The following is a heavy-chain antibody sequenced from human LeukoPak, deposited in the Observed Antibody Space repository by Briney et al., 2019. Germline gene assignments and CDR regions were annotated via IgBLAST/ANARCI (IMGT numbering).Heavy chain of an antibody. CDR3: ARARSSGWLGWFDP. Sequence: PGGSLRLSCAASGFTFSSYWMHWVRQAPGKGLVWGSRINSDGSSTSYADSVKGRFTISRDNAKNTLYLQMNSLRAEDTAVYYCARARSSGWLGWFDPWGPGTLVTVSS. CDR2: INSDGSST. D-gene: IGHD6-19*01. J-gene: IGHJ5*02. CDR1: GFTFSSYW. V-gene: IGHV3-74*01.